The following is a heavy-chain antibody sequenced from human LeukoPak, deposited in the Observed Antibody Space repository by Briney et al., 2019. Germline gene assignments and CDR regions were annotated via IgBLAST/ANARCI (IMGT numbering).Heavy chain of an antibody. J-gene: IGHJ4*02. Sequence: GGSLRLSCAASGFTFSSYSMNWVRQAPGKGLEWVSSISSSSSYIYYADSVKGRFTISRDNAKNSLYQQMNSLRAEDTAVYYCATVGRAGEYYYDSSGYYLDYWGQGTLVTVSS. V-gene: IGHV3-21*04. CDR3: ATVGRAGEYYYDSSGYYLDY. CDR1: GFTFSSYS. D-gene: IGHD3-22*01. CDR2: ISSSSSYI.